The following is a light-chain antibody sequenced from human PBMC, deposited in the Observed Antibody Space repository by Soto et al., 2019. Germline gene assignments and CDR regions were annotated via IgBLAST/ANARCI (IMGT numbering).Light chain of an antibody. J-gene: IGLJ3*02. V-gene: IGLV1-40*01. Sequence: QSVLTQPPSVSGAPGQRVTSSCTGSSSNIGAGYNGHWYQQVPGTAPKLLIYGDSNRPSGVPDRFSGSKSGTSASLAITGLQAEDEADYYCQSYDSSLSGWLFGGGPKLTVL. CDR2: GDS. CDR1: SSNIGAGYN. CDR3: QSYDSSLSGWL.